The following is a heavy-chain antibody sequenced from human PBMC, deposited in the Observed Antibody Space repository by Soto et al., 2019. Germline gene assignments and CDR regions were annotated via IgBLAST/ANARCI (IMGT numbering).Heavy chain of an antibody. CDR2: IVVGSGNT. V-gene: IGHV1-58*01. CDR3: ADLFYYDSSGYYLDY. J-gene: IGHJ4*02. Sequence: SVKVSCKASGFTFTSSAVQWVRQARGQRLEWIGWIVVGSGNTNYAQKFQERVTITRDMSTSTAYMELSSLRSEDTAVYYCADLFYYDSSGYYLDYWGQRTLVTVAP. CDR1: GFTFTSSA. D-gene: IGHD3-22*01.